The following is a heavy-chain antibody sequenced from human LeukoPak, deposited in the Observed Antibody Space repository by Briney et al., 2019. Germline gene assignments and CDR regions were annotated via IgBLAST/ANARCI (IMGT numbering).Heavy chain of an antibody. Sequence: GALRLSCAASGFTFSSYWMSWVRQAPGKGLEWVANIKQDGSEKYYVDSVKGRFTISRDNAKNSLYLQMNSLRAEDTAVYYCAREGDGSRYYFDYWGQGILVTVSS. V-gene: IGHV3-7*01. CDR2: IKQDGSEK. CDR3: AREGDGSRYYFDY. J-gene: IGHJ4*02. D-gene: IGHD2-21*01. CDR1: GFTFSSYW.